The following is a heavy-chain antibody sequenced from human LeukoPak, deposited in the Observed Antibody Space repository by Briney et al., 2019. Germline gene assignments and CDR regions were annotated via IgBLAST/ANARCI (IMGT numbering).Heavy chain of an antibody. Sequence: HPGGSLRLSCAASGFTFSGYWMHWVRQASGKGLVWVSRINSDGYSITYADSVKGRFTISRDNAKNTLYLQMNSLIAEDTAVYFCTRAGYSSGFDSWGQGTLVTVSS. CDR3: TRAGYSSGFDS. CDR2: INSDGYSI. V-gene: IGHV3-74*03. CDR1: GFTFSGYW. D-gene: IGHD6-19*01. J-gene: IGHJ5*01.